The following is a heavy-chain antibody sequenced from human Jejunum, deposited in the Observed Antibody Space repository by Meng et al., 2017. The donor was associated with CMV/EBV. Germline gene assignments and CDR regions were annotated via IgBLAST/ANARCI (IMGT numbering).Heavy chain of an antibody. J-gene: IGHJ4*02. CDR2: IEYDGSDK. CDR1: GFTFSSDG. CDR3: AKDVDH. V-gene: IGHV3-30*02. Sequence: QGQLVESGGGLGQPGGSLRLSCAASGFTFSSDGRHWVRQAPGKGPEWVAFIEYDGSDKYYADSMKGRFTISRDNSKNTMYLQMTSLKAEDTALYYCAKDVDHWGQGTLVTVSS.